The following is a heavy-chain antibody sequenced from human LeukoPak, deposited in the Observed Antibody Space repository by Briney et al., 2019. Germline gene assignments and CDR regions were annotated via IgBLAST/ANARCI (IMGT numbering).Heavy chain of an antibody. V-gene: IGHV3-21*04. CDR1: GFTFSSYT. CDR3: ARSKDCDS. CDR2: IAGSSGYI. J-gene: IGHJ4*02. Sequence: PGGSLRLSCAASGFTFSSYTMNWVRQAPGKGLEWVSSIAGSSGYISYADSVKGRFTISRDNAKKSLYLQMNSLRVEDTAVYYCARSKDCDSWGQGTLVTVSS. D-gene: IGHD2-21*01.